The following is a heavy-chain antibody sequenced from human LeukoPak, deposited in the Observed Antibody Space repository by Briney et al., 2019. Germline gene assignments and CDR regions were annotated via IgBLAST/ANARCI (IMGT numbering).Heavy chain of an antibody. J-gene: IGHJ5*02. CDR3: ARGPLYCSGGSCFAWFDP. V-gene: IGHV4-59*01. CDR1: VGSICSYH. D-gene: IGHD2-15*01. Sequence: SETLSLTSTVSVGSICSYHTSGIRQPPGKGLEWIGYIYYSGSTNYNPSLKSRVTISVDTSKNQFSLKLSSVTAADTAVYYCARGPLYCSGGSCFAWFDPWYRGTLVTVSS. CDR2: IYYSGST.